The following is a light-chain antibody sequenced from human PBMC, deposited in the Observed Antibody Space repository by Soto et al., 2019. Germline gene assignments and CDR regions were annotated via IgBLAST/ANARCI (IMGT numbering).Light chain of an antibody. CDR2: DAS. J-gene: IGKJ1*01. CDR1: QSVSSY. Sequence: IVLTQSPATLSLSPGERATLSCRASQSVSSYLAWYQQKGGQAPRLLIYDASSRATGIPARFSGSGSGTDFTLTISSLEPEDFALYYCQQYNDWPLTFGQGTKVEV. V-gene: IGKV3-11*01. CDR3: QQYNDWPLT.